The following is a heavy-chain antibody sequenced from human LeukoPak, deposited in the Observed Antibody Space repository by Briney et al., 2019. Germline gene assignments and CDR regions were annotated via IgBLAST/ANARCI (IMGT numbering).Heavy chain of an antibody. Sequence: SETLSLTCTVSGGSISSSNYYWGWIRQPPGKGLEWIESINYSGSTYYNPSLKSRVTISVDTSKNQFSLKLSSVTAADTAVYYCARGSSNIAARDNWFDPWGQGTLVTVSS. J-gene: IGHJ5*02. CDR2: INYSGST. CDR1: GGSISSSNYY. D-gene: IGHD6-6*01. V-gene: IGHV4-39*01. CDR3: ARGSSNIAARDNWFDP.